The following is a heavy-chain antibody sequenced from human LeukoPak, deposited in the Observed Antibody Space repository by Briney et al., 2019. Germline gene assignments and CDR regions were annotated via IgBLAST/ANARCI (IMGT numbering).Heavy chain of an antibody. D-gene: IGHD2-2*01. J-gene: IGHJ6*03. CDR3: ARGIPGYCSSTSCYSPRYYYYMDV. CDR1: GGTFSSYA. Sequence: GASVKVSCKASGGTFSSYAISWVRQAPGQGLGWMGGIIPIFGTANYAQKFQGRVTITTDESTSTAYMELSSLRSEDTAVYYCARGIPGYCSSTSCYSPRYYYYMDVWGKGTTVTVSS. V-gene: IGHV1-69*05. CDR2: IIPIFGTA.